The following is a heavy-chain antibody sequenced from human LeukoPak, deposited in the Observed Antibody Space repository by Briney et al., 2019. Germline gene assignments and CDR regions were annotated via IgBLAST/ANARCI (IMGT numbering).Heavy chain of an antibody. V-gene: IGHV4-39*02. CDR3: AGDCSSTSCYQ. Sequence: SETLSLTCTVSGGSISSSSYYWGWIRQPPGKGLEWIGSIYYSGSTYYNPSLKSRVTISADTSKNQFSLKLSSVTAADTAVYYCAGDCSSTSCYQWGQGTLVTVSS. CDR1: GGSISSSSYY. J-gene: IGHJ4*02. CDR2: IYYSGST. D-gene: IGHD2-2*01.